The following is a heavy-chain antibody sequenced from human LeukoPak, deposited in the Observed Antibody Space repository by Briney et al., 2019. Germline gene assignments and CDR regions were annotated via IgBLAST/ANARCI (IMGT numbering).Heavy chain of an antibody. CDR2: INSDGFST. CDR1: GFTFSSYW. D-gene: IGHD4-23*01. Sequence: GGSLRLSRAASGFTFSSYWMHWVRQAPGKGLVWVSRINSDGFSTSYADSVRGRFTISRDNAKNTLYLQMNSLRAEDTAVYYCAREWDYGRNVDYWGQGTLVTVSS. V-gene: IGHV3-74*01. J-gene: IGHJ4*02. CDR3: AREWDYGRNVDY.